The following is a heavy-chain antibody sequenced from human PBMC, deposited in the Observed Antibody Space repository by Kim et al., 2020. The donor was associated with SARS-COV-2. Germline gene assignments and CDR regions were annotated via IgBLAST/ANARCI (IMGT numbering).Heavy chain of an antibody. Sequence: GGSLRLSCAASGFTVSSNYMSWVRQAPGKGLEWVSVIYSGGSTYYADSVKGRFTISRDNSKNTLYLQMNSLRAEDTAVYYCASSDGLESWDYYYGMDVWGQGTTVTVSS. CDR2: IYSGGST. J-gene: IGHJ6*02. CDR3: ASSDGLESWDYYYGMDV. CDR1: GFTVSSNY. V-gene: IGHV3-53*01. D-gene: IGHD3-3*01.